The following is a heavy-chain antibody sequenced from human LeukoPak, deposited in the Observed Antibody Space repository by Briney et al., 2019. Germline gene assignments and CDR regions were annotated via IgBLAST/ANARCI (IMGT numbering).Heavy chain of an antibody. Sequence: SETLSLTCTVSGGSISSYYWSWIRQPPGKGLEWIGYIYYSGRTNYNPSLKSRVTISVDTSKNQLSLKLSSVTAADTAVYYCARHQRGNSDAFDIWGQGTMVTVSS. J-gene: IGHJ3*02. V-gene: IGHV4-59*01. CDR2: IYYSGRT. CDR1: GGSISSYY. D-gene: IGHD4-23*01. CDR3: ARHQRGNSDAFDI.